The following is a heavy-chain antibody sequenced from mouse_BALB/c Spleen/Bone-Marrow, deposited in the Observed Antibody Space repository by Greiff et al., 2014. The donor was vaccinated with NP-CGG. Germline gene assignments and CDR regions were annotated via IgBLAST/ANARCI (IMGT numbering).Heavy chain of an antibody. V-gene: IGHV1-69*02. CDR1: GYTFTSYW. D-gene: IGHD2-4*01. CDR3: TRTYDYDEGDFDY. CDR2: IYPSDSYT. Sequence: ESGAELVRPGASVKLSCKASGYTFTSYWINWVKQRPGQGLEWIGNIYPSDSYTNYNQKFKDKATLTVDKSSSTAYMQLSSPTSEDSAVYYCTRTYDYDEGDFDYWGQGTTLTVSS. J-gene: IGHJ2*01.